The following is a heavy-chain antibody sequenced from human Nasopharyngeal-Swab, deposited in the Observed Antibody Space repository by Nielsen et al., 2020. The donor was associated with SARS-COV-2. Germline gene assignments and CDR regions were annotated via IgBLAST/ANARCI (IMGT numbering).Heavy chain of an antibody. D-gene: IGHD7-27*01. CDR1: GGSFSGYY. J-gene: IGHJ4*02. CDR3: ARGGIPTGDLPTGYYFDY. Sequence: SETLYLTCAVSGGSFSGYYWSWIRQPPGKGLEWIGEINHSGSTNYNPSLKSRVTISVDTSKNQFSLKLSSVTAADTAVYYCARGGIPTGDLPTGYYFDYWGQGTLVTVSS. V-gene: IGHV4-34*01. CDR2: INHSGST.